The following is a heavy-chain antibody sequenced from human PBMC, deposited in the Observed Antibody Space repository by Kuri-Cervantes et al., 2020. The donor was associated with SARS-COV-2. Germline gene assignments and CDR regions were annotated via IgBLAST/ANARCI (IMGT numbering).Heavy chain of an antibody. CDR3: ASTVAFWSGYYDY. V-gene: IGHV5-10-1*01. CDR2: IDPSDSYT. D-gene: IGHD3-3*01. Sequence: KVSCKGSGYNFTSYWISWVRQLPGKGLEWMGRIDPSDSYTNYSPSFQGHVTISADKSISTAYLQWSSLKASDTAMYYCASTVAFWSGYYDYWGQGTLVTVSS. CDR1: GYNFTSYW. J-gene: IGHJ4*02.